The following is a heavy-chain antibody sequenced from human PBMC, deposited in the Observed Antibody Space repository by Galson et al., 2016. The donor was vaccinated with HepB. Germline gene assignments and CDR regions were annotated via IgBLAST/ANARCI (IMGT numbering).Heavy chain of an antibody. CDR2: IHWGDDK. CDR3: GRNHGSDFDH. CDR1: GFSLSTDEMG. J-gene: IGHJ4*02. V-gene: IGHV2-5*02. D-gene: IGHD3-10*01. Sequence: PALVKPTQTLTLTCNFSGFSLSTDEMGVGWIRQPPGKALEWLAVIHWGDDKRYSPSLKSRLTITKDTSKNQVVLTMTNMDPVDTATYYCGRNHGSDFDHWGQGILVTVSS.